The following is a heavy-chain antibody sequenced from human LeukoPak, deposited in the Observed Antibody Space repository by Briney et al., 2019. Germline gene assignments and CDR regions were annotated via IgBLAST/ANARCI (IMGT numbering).Heavy chain of an antibody. V-gene: IGHV3-30-3*01. CDR2: ISYDGSNK. CDR1: GFTFSSYA. D-gene: IGHD3-22*01. J-gene: IGHJ4*02. CDR3: AREKGRLWKASSGYYFDY. Sequence: GGSLRLSCAASGFTFSSYAMHWVRQAPGKGLEWVAVISYDGSNKYYADSVKGRFTISRDNSKNTLYLQMNSLRAEDTAVYYCAREKGRLWKASSGYYFDYWGQGTLVTVSS.